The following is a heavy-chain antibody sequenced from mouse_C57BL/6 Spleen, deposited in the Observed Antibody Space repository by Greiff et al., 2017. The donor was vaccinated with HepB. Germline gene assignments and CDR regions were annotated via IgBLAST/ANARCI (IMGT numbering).Heavy chain of an antibody. CDR1: GYAFSSSW. CDR3: ARGDYDGPVD. V-gene: IGHV1-82*01. D-gene: IGHD2-4*01. Sequence: VQLQQSGPELVKPGASVKISCKASGYAFSSSWMNWVKQRPGKGLEWIGRIYPGDGDTNYNGKFKGKATLTADKSSSTAYMQLSSLTSEDSAVYFCARGDYDGPVDWGQGTLVTVSA. CDR2: IYPGDGDT. J-gene: IGHJ3*01.